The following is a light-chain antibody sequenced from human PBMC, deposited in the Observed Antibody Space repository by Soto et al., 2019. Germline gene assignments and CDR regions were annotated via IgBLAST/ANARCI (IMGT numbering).Light chain of an antibody. CDR3: QQYGSSPPSIT. J-gene: IGKJ5*01. V-gene: IGKV3-20*01. CDR2: GAS. CDR1: QSVNRNY. Sequence: EIVLTQSPGTLSLSPGERATLSCRASQSVNRNYLAWYQQKPGQALRLLIFGASNRATDIPDRFSGSGSGTDFTLTISRLEPEDFAVYYCQQYGSSPPSITFGQGTRLEIK.